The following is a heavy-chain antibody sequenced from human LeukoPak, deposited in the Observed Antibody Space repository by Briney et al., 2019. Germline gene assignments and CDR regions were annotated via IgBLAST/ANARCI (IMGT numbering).Heavy chain of an antibody. CDR2: ISWNSGSI. J-gene: IGHJ4*02. V-gene: IGHV3-9*03. CDR3: AKDISDDFWSGGNFDY. CDR1: GFTFSSYA. D-gene: IGHD3-3*01. Sequence: GGSLRLSCAASGFTFSSYAMHWVRQAPGKGLEWVSGISWNSGSIGYADSVKGRFTISRDNAKNSLYLQMNSLRAEDMALYYCAKDISDDFWSGGNFDYWGQGTLVTVSS.